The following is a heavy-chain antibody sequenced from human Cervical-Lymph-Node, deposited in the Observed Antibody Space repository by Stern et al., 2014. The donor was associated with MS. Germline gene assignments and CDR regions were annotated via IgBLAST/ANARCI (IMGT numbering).Heavy chain of an antibody. CDR1: GGSISSAEYY. CDR3: SRDADGYSLVFGY. D-gene: IGHD5-24*01. Sequence: QVQLQESGPGLVKPSQTLSLTCDVTGGSISSAEYYWSWIRQSTGKGLEWIGYIHNSGTTYYNPSLKSRVTISVDTSKNQFSLKLRSVTAADTAVYYCSRDADGYSLVFGYWGRGTLVTVSS. J-gene: IGHJ4*02. V-gene: IGHV4-30-4*01. CDR2: IHNSGTT.